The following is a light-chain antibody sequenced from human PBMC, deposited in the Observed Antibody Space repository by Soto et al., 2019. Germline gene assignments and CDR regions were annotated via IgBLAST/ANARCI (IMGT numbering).Light chain of an antibody. V-gene: IGLV3-1*01. CDR1: KLGDKS. CDR3: QAWDSSTAVV. J-gene: IGLJ2*01. Sequence: SYELTQPPSVSVSPGQTASITCSGDKLGDKSACWYQQKPGQSPVLVIYEDRKRPSGIPERFSGSNSGNTATLTISGTQAMDEADYYCQAWDSSTAVVFGGGTKLTVL. CDR2: EDR.